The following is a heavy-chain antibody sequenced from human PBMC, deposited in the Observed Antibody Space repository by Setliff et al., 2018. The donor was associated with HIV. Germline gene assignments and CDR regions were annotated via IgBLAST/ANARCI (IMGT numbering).Heavy chain of an antibody. CDR3: GREGEGELPGY. Sequence: PSETLSLTCTVSGGSISSSSYYWGWIRQPPGKGLEWIGSIYYSGSTYYNPSLKSRVTISVDTSKNQFSLKLSSVTAADTAVYYCGREGEGELPGYWGQGTLVTVSS. V-gene: IGHV4-39*02. D-gene: IGHD1-7*01. CDR1: GGSISSSSYY. CDR2: IYYSGST. J-gene: IGHJ4*02.